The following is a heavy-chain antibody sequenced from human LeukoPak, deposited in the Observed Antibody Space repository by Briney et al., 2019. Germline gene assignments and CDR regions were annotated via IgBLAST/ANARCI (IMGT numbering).Heavy chain of an antibody. Sequence: PSETLSLTCTVSGGSISSYYWTWIRQPPGKGLEWIGYIYDSGSTNYNPSLKSRVTISVDTSKNQFSLKLSSVTAADTAVYYCARHSGLSMIVVVITPAFDIWGQGTMVTVPS. V-gene: IGHV4-59*08. D-gene: IGHD3-22*01. CDR2: IYDSGST. CDR1: GGSISSYY. CDR3: ARHSGLSMIVVVITPAFDI. J-gene: IGHJ3*02.